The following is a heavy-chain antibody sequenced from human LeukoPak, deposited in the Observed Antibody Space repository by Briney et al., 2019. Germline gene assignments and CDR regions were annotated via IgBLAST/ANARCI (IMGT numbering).Heavy chain of an antibody. CDR1: GFTFSSYS. CDR3: ARDPRGYSYGYWYFDY. Sequence: GSLRLSCAASGFTFSSYSMNWVRQAPGKGLEWVSYISSSSSTIYYADSVKGRFTISRDNAKNSLYLQMNSLRAEDTAVYYCARDPRGYSYGYWYFDYWGQGTLVTVSS. V-gene: IGHV3-48*04. D-gene: IGHD5-18*01. CDR2: ISSSSSTI. J-gene: IGHJ4*02.